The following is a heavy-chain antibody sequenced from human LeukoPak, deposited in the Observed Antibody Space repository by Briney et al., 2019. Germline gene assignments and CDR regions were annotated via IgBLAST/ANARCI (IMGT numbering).Heavy chain of an antibody. CDR2: ISSSSSTI. CDR3: ARTTAGDLEWLPQPYYYYYMDV. D-gene: IGHD3-3*01. Sequence: GGSLRLSCAASGFTFSRYSMNWLRQAPGKGLGWVSYISSSSSTIYYADSVKGRFTISRDNAKNSLYLQMNSLRAEDTAVYYCARTTAGDLEWLPQPYYYYYMDVWGKGTTVTVSS. J-gene: IGHJ6*03. CDR1: GFTFSRYS. V-gene: IGHV3-48*01.